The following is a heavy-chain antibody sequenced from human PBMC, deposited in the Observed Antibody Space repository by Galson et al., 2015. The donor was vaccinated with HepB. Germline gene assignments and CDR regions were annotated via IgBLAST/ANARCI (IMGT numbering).Heavy chain of an antibody. J-gene: IGHJ5*02. CDR1: GYTFTSYD. CDR3: ARGREEEYGDYDNWFDP. D-gene: IGHD4-17*01. CDR2: MNPNSGNT. V-gene: IGHV1-8*01. Sequence: SVKVSCKASGYTFTSYDINWVRQATGQGLEWMGWMNPNSGNTGYAQKFQGRVTMTRNTSISTAYMELSSLRSEDTAVYYCARGREEEYGDYDNWFDPWGQGTLVTVSS.